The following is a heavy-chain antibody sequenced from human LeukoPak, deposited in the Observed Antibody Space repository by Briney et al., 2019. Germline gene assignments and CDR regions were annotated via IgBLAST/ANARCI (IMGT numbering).Heavy chain of an antibody. J-gene: IGHJ6*03. CDR2: ISGSGGST. CDR3: ARDGDTAMVSYYYYYMDV. V-gene: IGHV3-23*01. D-gene: IGHD5-18*01. Sequence: GGSLRLSCVVSGFTFSSYAMSWVRQAPGKGLEWVSSISGSGGSTYYADSVKGRFTISRDNSKNTLYLQMNSLRAEDTAVYYCARDGDTAMVSYYYYYMDVWGKGTTVTVSS. CDR1: GFTFSSYA.